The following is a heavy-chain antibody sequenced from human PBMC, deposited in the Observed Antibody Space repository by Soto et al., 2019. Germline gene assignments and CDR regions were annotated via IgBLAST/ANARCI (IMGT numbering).Heavy chain of an antibody. D-gene: IGHD4-4*01. J-gene: IGHJ6*02. CDR3: AKELQRGMDV. CDR2: VHPNSGGT. CDR1: GYTFSVYH. V-gene: IGHV1-2*02. Sequence: QVHLVQSGAEVKQPGASVKVSCKASGYTFSVYHMHWVRQAPGQGLEWMGWVHPNSGGTNYAQSFEGRVTMTRYTSINTAYMELSRLTSGDTAVYYCAKELQRGMDVWGQGTTVTVSS.